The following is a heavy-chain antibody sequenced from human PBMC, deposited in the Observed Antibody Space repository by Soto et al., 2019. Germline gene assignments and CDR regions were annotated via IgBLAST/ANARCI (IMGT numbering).Heavy chain of an antibody. CDR3: AKENDAFGDGNMDV. CDR1: GFNFYAYA. J-gene: IGHJ6*01. V-gene: IGHV3-9*01. D-gene: IGHD2-21*01. CDR2: INLAGQII. Sequence: EMQVVESGGDLVQPGRSLRLSCAASGFNFYAYAMHWVRQAPGKGLEWVSGINLAGQIIGYADSVKGRITISRDDAKSSLYLQLTNLGVEDTALYYCAKENDAFGDGNMDVWGKGTTVIVSS.